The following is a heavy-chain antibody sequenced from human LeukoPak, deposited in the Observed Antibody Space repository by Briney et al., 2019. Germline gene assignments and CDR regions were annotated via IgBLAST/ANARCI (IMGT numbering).Heavy chain of an antibody. CDR1: GLTFSSYW. J-gene: IGHJ4*02. CDR3: AHYDFWSGSIGY. V-gene: IGHV3-74*01. D-gene: IGHD3-3*01. CDR2: INTDGSST. Sequence: GGSLRLSCAASGLTFSSYWMHWVRQAPGKGLVWVSRINTDGSSTSYADSVKGRFTISRDNAKNTLYLQMNSLRAEDTAVYYCAHYDFWSGSIGYWGQGTLVTVSS.